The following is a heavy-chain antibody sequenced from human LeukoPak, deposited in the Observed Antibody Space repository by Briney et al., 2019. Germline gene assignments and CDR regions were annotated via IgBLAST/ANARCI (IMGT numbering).Heavy chain of an antibody. D-gene: IGHD5-18*01. CDR1: GDSIRSYW. J-gene: IGHJ4*02. CDR2: IYYSGNT. Sequence: PSETLSLTCSVSGDSIRSYWWTWIRQPPGKGLEWLGRIYYSGNTNYNPALKSRVTMSVDTSKNQFSLELSSVTAADTAIYYCARHKTSGSYSSDYWGQGALVTVSS. CDR3: ARHKTSGSYSSDY. V-gene: IGHV4-59*08.